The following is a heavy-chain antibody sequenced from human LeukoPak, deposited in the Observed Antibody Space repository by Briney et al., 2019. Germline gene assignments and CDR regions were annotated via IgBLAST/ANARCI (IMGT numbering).Heavy chain of an antibody. CDR2: IHPGDSNN. CDR1: GYTFTSYW. V-gene: IGHV5-51*01. Sequence: GESLKISCKGSGYTFTSYWIGWVRQMPGKGLERMGIIHPGDSNNRYGPSFQGQVTISADKSIGTAYLQWSSLKASDTAVYYCARQTPGQYGMDVWGQGTTVTVSS. J-gene: IGHJ6*02. CDR3: ARQTPGQYGMDV.